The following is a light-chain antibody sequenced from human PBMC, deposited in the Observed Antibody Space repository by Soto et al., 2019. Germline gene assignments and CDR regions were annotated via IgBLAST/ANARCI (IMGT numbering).Light chain of an antibody. Sequence: QPASVSGSPGQSITISCTGTSSDVGSYNLVSWYQQHPGKAPKLMIYEVSKRPSGVSNRFSGSKSGNTASLTISGLQAEDEADYYCCSYAGSSTSYVFGTGTKLTVL. J-gene: IGLJ1*01. CDR2: EVS. CDR3: CSYAGSSTSYV. V-gene: IGLV2-23*02. CDR1: SSDVGSYNL.